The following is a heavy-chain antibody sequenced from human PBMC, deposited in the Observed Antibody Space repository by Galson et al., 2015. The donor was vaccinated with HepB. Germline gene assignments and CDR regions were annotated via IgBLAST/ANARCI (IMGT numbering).Heavy chain of an antibody. CDR2: ISSSSSYT. Sequence: LSCAASGFTFSDYYMSWIRQAPGKGLEWVSYISSSSSYTNYADSVKGRFTISRDNAKNSLYLQMNSLRAEDTAVYYCARDCSGGSCRLDYWGQGTLVTVSS. D-gene: IGHD2-15*01. CDR1: GFTFSDYY. J-gene: IGHJ4*02. V-gene: IGHV3-11*06. CDR3: ARDCSGGSCRLDY.